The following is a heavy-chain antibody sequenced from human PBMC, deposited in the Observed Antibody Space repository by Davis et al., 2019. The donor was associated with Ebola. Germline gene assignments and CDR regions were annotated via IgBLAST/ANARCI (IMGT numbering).Heavy chain of an antibody. CDR2: FSGNGLGT. CDR3: AKDTSNIWFDI. J-gene: IGHJ3*02. V-gene: IGHV3-23*01. Sequence: GESLKISCAASGFTFSNYAMSWVRQAPGKGLEWVSGFSGNGLGTYYADSVKGRFTISRDNSENTVYLQMNSLRADDTAIYYCAKDTSNIWFDIWGQGTMVTVSS. D-gene: IGHD1-26*01. CDR1: GFTFSNYA.